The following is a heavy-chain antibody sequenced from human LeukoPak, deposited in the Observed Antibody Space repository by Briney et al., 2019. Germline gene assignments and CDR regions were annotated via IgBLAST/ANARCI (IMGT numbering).Heavy chain of an antibody. CDR1: RFTFGNYW. D-gene: IGHD1-26*01. CDR3: ARQRGSYSLDY. CDR2: IKQDGSEK. Sequence: GGSLRLSCAASRFTFGNYWMSWVRQAPGKGLEWVANIKQDGSEKFHVDSEKGRFIISRDNAKNSLYLQMTSLRTDDTAVYYCARQRGSYSLDYWGQGTLVTVSS. V-gene: IGHV3-7*01. J-gene: IGHJ4*02.